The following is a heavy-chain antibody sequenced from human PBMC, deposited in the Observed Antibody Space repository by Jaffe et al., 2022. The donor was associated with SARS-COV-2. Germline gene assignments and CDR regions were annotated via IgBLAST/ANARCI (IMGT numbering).Heavy chain of an antibody. Sequence: QLQLQESGPGLVKPSETLSLTCTVSGGSISSSSYYWGWIRQPPGKGLEWIGSIYYSGSTYYNPSLKSRVTISVDTSKNQFSLKLSSVTAADTAVYYCARHGRTAGYCSGGSCYRTNYYGMDVWGQGTTVTVSS. CDR1: GGSISSSSYY. D-gene: IGHD2-15*01. CDR2: IYYSGST. CDR3: ARHGRTAGYCSGGSCYRTNYYGMDV. J-gene: IGHJ6*02. V-gene: IGHV4-39*01.